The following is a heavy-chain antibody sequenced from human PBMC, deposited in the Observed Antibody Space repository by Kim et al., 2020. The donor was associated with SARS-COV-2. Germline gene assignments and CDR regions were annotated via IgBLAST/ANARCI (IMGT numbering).Heavy chain of an antibody. Sequence: ASVKVSCKASGYTFTGYYMHWVRQAPGQGLEWMGRINPNSGGTNYAQKFQGRVTMTRDTSISTAYMELSRLRSDDTAVYYCARALAVAGPQGADFDYWGQGTLVTVSS. J-gene: IGHJ4*02. CDR1: GYTFTGYY. V-gene: IGHV1-2*06. CDR2: INPNSGGT. D-gene: IGHD6-19*01. CDR3: ARALAVAGPQGADFDY.